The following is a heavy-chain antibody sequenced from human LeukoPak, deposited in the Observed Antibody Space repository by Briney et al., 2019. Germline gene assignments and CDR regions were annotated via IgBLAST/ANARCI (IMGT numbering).Heavy chain of an antibody. D-gene: IGHD3-22*01. CDR1: GFTFDDYA. CDR2: ISWNSGSI. CDR3: AKDVFFRVYDSSGFLFDAFDI. Sequence: GGSLRLSCAASGFTFDDYAMHWLRQAPGKGLEWVSGISWNSGSIGYADSVKGRFTISRDNAKNSLYLQMNSLRAEVTALYYCAKDVFFRVYDSSGFLFDAFDIWGQGTMVTVSS. V-gene: IGHV3-9*01. J-gene: IGHJ3*02.